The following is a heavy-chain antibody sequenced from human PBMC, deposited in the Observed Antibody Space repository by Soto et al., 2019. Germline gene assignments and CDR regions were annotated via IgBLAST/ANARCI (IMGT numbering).Heavy chain of an antibody. D-gene: IGHD6-13*01. CDR3: ARVQVPAAGVVVWLDP. Sequence: QVPLVQSGAEVKKPGASVKVSCKASGYTFSSYSIHWVRQAPGQRLEWMGWINAGNGNTMYSRKFQGRVTITRDTSASTAYMELSSLRSEDTAVYYCARVQVPAAGVVVWLDPWGQGTLVTVSS. J-gene: IGHJ5*02. CDR1: GYTFSSYS. CDR2: INAGNGNT. V-gene: IGHV1-3*01.